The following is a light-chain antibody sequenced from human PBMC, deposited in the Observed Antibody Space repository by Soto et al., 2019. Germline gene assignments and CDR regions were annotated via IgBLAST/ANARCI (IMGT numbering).Light chain of an antibody. CDR1: QAISSY. V-gene: IGKV1-33*01. Sequence: DIQMTQSPSSLSASVGDRVTITCQASQAISSYLNWYQQKPGKAPKLLISDASTLQTGVPSRFPGSGSGTDFTFTISKLQPEDIATYYCQQYDDLPLTFGGGTKVGIK. J-gene: IGKJ4*01. CDR2: DAS. CDR3: QQYDDLPLT.